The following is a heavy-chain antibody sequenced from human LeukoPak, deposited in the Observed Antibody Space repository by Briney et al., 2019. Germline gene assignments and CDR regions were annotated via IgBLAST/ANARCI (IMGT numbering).Heavy chain of an antibody. CDR1: GFTFNSYC. CDR2: IRQDGSET. D-gene: IGHD5-12*01. V-gene: IGHV3-7*03. Sequence: GGSLRPSCAASGFTFNSYCMSWVRQAPGKGPEWVANIRQDGSETYYVDSVKGQFTISRDNAKNSLYLQMNSLRAEDTAVYYCARFHSAYDFEGFDYWGQGTLVTVSS. J-gene: IGHJ4*02. CDR3: ARFHSAYDFEGFDY.